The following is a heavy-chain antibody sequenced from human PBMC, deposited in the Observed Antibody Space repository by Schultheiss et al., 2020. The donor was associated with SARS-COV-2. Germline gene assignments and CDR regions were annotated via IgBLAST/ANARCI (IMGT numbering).Heavy chain of an antibody. CDR2: INSDGSST. CDR1: GFTFSSYW. Sequence: GGSLRLSCAASGFTFSSYWMHWVRQAPGKGLVWVSRINSDGSSTSYADSLKGRFTISRDNAKNSLYLQMNSLRAEDTAVYYCARDSPPGSEYYDFWYGMDVWGQGTTVTVSS. D-gene: IGHD3-3*01. CDR3: ARDSPPGSEYYDFWYGMDV. V-gene: IGHV3-74*01. J-gene: IGHJ6*02.